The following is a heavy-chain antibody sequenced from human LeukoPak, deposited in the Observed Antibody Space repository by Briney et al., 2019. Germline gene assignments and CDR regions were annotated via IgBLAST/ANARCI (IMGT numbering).Heavy chain of an antibody. CDR2: INAGDGNT. CDR1: GYTFITFA. J-gene: IGHJ5*02. V-gene: IGHV1-3*01. Sequence: ASVKVSCKASGYTFITFAMNWVRQAPGQRLEWMGWINAGDGNTKYAQKFQGRVTITRDTSASTAYIGLSSLRSEDTAVYYCARASGSHDWFDPWGQGTLVTVSS. D-gene: IGHD1-26*01. CDR3: ARASGSHDWFDP.